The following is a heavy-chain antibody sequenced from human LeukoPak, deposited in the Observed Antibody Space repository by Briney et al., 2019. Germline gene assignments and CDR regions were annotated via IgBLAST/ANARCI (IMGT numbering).Heavy chain of an antibody. CDR2: MNPNSGNT. J-gene: IGHJ4*02. V-gene: IGHV1-8*01. Sequence: ASVKVSCKASGYTFTSYDINWVRQATGQGLEWMGWMNPNSGNTGYAQKFQGRVTMTRNTSISTAYMELSSLRSEDTAVYYCARGSHDCSSASCYNFWGQGALVTVSS. D-gene: IGHD2-2*02. CDR1: GYTFTSYD. CDR3: ARGSHDCSSASCYNF.